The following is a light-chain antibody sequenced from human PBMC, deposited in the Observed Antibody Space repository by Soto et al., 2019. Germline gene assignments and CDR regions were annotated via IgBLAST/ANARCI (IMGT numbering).Light chain of an antibody. V-gene: IGLV4-69*01. CDR1: SGHSTYA. CDR3: QTWGTGLLV. Sequence: QPVLTQSPSASASLGASVKLTCTLISGHSTYAIAWHQQQPEKGPRYLMNLNSDGRHTKGDGIPDRFSGSSSGTERYLTISSLQSEDEADYYCQTWGTGLLVFGGGTKLTVL. CDR2: LNSDGRH. J-gene: IGLJ2*01.